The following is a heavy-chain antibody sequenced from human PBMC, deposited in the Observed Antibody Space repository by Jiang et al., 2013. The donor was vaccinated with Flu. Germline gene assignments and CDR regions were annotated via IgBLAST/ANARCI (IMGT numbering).Heavy chain of an antibody. CDR2: IYYSGTT. CDR3: ARTISGFDAFDI. V-gene: IGHV4-39*01. CDR1: GGSISTSYYY. J-gene: IGHJ3*02. D-gene: IGHD6-19*01. Sequence: GPGLVKPSETLSLTCTVSGGSISTSYYYWGWIRQPPGKGLEWIGSIYYSGTTYYTPSLKTRATIPLDTSKNQFSLRLSSVTAADTAVYYCARTISGFDAFDIWGQGTMVTVSS.